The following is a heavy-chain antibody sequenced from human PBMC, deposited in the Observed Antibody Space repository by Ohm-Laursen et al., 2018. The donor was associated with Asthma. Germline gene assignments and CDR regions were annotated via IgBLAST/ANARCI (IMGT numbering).Heavy chain of an antibody. CDR3: AREGCSGGSCDIDY. V-gene: IGHV3-23*01. J-gene: IGHJ4*02. CDR2: ISGSGGST. Sequence: SLRLSCAATGFTCSSDAMGWVRQAPGKGLEWVSAISGSGGSTYYADSVKGRFTISRDNSKNTLYLQMNSLRAEDTAVYYCAREGCSGGSCDIDYWGQGTLVTVSS. D-gene: IGHD2-15*01. CDR1: GFTCSSDA.